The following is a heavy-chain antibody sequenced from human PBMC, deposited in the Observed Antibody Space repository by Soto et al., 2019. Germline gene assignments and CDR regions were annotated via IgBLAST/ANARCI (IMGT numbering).Heavy chain of an antibody. Sequence: PSETLSLTCTVSGGPLSSGSYYWSWIRQSPGQGLEWIGYIYYSGTTKYNPSLKSRVSISVDTSKNQFSLRLTSLSAADTATYYCVHWSTGTYGTIFFDYWGLGTLVTVSS. CDR1: GGPLSSGSYY. CDR2: IYYSGTT. CDR3: VHWSTGTYGTIFFDY. J-gene: IGHJ4*02. V-gene: IGHV4-61*01. D-gene: IGHD3-9*01.